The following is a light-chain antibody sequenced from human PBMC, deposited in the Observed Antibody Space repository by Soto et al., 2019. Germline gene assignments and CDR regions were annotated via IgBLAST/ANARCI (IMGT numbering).Light chain of an antibody. Sequence: EVVLTQSPATLSLSPGDGATLSCRASQSVSSYLAWYQQEPGQAPRLLIYDASNRATGIPARFSGSGSGTDFTLTISSLEPEDFAVYYCQQRSNWPQLTFGGGTKV. J-gene: IGKJ4*01. CDR1: QSVSSY. CDR3: QQRSNWPQLT. CDR2: DAS. V-gene: IGKV3-11*01.